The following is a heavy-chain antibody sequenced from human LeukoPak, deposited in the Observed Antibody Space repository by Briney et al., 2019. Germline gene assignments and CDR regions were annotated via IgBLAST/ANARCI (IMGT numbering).Heavy chain of an antibody. D-gene: IGHD2-2*01. CDR3: ASDSCSTSSCRKKFDY. Sequence: PSETLSLTCTVSGGSISSSSYYWGWIRQPPGKGLEWIGSVYYSGISCYNPSLRSRVTISVDSSKDQFSLKLNSVTAADTAVYYCASDSCSTSSCRKKFDYWGQGTLVTVSS. V-gene: IGHV4-39*07. J-gene: IGHJ4*02. CDR2: VYYSGIS. CDR1: GGSISSSSYY.